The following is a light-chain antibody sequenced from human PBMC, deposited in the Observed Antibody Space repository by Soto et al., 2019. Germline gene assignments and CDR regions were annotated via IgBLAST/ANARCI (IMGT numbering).Light chain of an antibody. CDR1: QSVSSSY. Sequence: IGLTYCPGTLSLSPGERATLSCRASQSVSSSYLAWYQQKPGQAPRLLIYGASSRATGIPDRFSGSGSGTDFTLTISRLGPEDFAVYYCQQYGSSLITFGQRTLLEIK. CDR2: GAS. J-gene: IGKJ5*01. V-gene: IGKV3-20*01. CDR3: QQYGSSLIT.